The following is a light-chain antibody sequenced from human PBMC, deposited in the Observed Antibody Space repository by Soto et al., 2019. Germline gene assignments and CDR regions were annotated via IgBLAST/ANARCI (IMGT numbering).Light chain of an antibody. CDR2: GAS. J-gene: IGKJ1*01. CDR3: QQYGSSGT. V-gene: IGKV3-20*01. Sequence: LTQSPGTLSLSPRESATLSCRASQSVSNNYLAWYQQKPGQAPRLLIYGASNRATGIPDRFSGSGSGTDFTLTISRLEPEDFAVYYCQQYGSSGTFGQGTKVDI. CDR1: QSVSNNY.